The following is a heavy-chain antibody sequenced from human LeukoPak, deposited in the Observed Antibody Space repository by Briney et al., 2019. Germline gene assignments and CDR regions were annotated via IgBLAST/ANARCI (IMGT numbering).Heavy chain of an antibody. CDR3: AKGSGYSYGTIVDY. V-gene: IGHV3-9*01. J-gene: IGHJ4*02. CDR2: ISWNSGGI. Sequence: PGGSLRLSCAASGFTFDDYAMHWVRQAPGKGLEWVSGISWNSGGIGYADSVKGRFTISRDNAKNSLYLQMNSLRAEDTALYYCAKGSGYSYGTIVDYWGQGTLVTVSS. CDR1: GFTFDDYA. D-gene: IGHD5-18*01.